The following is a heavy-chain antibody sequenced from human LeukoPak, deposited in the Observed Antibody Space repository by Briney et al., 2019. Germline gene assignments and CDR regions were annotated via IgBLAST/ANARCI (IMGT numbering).Heavy chain of an antibody. D-gene: IGHD2-21*01. V-gene: IGHV3-21*04. Sequence: GGSLRLSCAASGFAVFSNYMNWVRQAPGKGLEWVSFIFSSSTYIYYTDSVKGRFTISRDSSKNTLFLQMNRLRPEDAAVYYCAKAPVTTCRGAYCYPFDYWGQGTLVTVSS. J-gene: IGHJ4*02. CDR2: IFSSSTYI. CDR1: GFAVFSNY. CDR3: AKAPVTTCRGAYCYPFDY.